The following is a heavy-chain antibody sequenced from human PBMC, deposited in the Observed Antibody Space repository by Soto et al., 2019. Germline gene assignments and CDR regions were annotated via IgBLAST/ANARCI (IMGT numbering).Heavy chain of an antibody. Sequence: SETLSLTCTVSGGSLSTYFWSWTRQPPGKGLEWIGEINHSGESNYDPSLKGRVTMSLDTSTNQMSLKMTSLTAADTAVYYCARGGRYCSGTSCYAFDPWGQGTLVTVSS. V-gene: IGHV4-34*01. D-gene: IGHD2-2*01. CDR3: ARGGRYCSGTSCYAFDP. CDR1: GGSLSTYF. CDR2: INHSGES. J-gene: IGHJ5*02.